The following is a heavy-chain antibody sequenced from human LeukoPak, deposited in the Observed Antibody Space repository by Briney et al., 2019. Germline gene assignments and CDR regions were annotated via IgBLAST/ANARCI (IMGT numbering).Heavy chain of an antibody. D-gene: IGHD2-21*02. CDR2: INHSGST. CDR1: GGSFSGYY. CDR3: ARYCGGDCQRYYWFDP. Sequence: SETLSLTCAVYGGSFSGYYWGWIRQPPGKGLEWIGEINHSGSTNYNPSLKSRVTISVDTSKNQFSLKLSSVTAADTAVYYCARYCGGDCQRYYWFDPWGQGTLVTVSS. V-gene: IGHV4-34*01. J-gene: IGHJ5*02.